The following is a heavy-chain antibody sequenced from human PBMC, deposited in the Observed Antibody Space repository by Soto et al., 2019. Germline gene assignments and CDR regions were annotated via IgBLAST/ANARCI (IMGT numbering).Heavy chain of an antibody. CDR1: GFTFSNYA. CDR2: IKDGGEST. D-gene: IGHD6-13*01. J-gene: IGHJ4*02. Sequence: DVQLLESGGGLVQPGGSLTLSCAASGFTFSNYAMHWVRQAPGKGLEWVSTIKDGGESTFYVDSVRGRFNISRDNSKDTLYLQMTSLRVEDTPLYHCVKGGASYTSCWYANWGQGILVTVSS. CDR3: VKGGASYTSCWYAN. V-gene: IGHV3-23*01.